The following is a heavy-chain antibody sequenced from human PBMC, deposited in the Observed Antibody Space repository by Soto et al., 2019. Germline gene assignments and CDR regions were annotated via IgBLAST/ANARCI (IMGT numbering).Heavy chain of an antibody. V-gene: IGHV1-69*13. CDR2: IIPIFGTA. D-gene: IGHD5-12*01. Sequence: ASVKVSCKASGGTFSSYAISWVRQAPGQGLEWMGGIIPIFGTANYAQKFQGRVTITADESTSTAYMELSSLRSEDTAVYYCARDVDIVATTEQYYYYGMDVWGQGTTVTVSS. CDR1: GGTFSSYA. J-gene: IGHJ6*02. CDR3: ARDVDIVATTEQYYYYGMDV.